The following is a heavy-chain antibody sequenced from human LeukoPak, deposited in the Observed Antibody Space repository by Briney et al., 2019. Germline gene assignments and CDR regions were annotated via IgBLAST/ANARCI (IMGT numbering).Heavy chain of an antibody. CDR3: ARTPYYYDSSGYFLHFDN. Sequence: SETLSLTCTVSGGSVSSGNYYWNWIRQPPGKGLEWIGYIYYSGSTNYNPFLKSRVTISVDTSKNQFSLKLSSVTAADTAVYYCARTPYYYDSSGYFLHFDNWGQGTLVTVSS. CDR1: GGSVSSGNYY. CDR2: IYYSGST. V-gene: IGHV4-61*01. D-gene: IGHD3-22*01. J-gene: IGHJ4*02.